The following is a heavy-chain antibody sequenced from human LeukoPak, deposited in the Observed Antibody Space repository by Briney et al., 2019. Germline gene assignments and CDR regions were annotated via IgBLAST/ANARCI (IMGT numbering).Heavy chain of an antibody. Sequence: SETLSLTCTVSGGSISSSSYYWGWIRQPPGKGLEWIGSIYYSGSTYYNPSLKSRVTISVDTSKNQFSLKLSSVTAADTAVYYCARLKGYYYDTGFHAFDVWGEGTLVTVSS. V-gene: IGHV4-39*01. D-gene: IGHD3-22*01. J-gene: IGHJ3*01. CDR3: ARLKGYYYDTGFHAFDV. CDR1: GGSISSSSYY. CDR2: IYYSGST.